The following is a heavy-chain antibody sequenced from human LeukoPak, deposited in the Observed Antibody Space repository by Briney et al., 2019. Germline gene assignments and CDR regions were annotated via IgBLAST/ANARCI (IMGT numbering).Heavy chain of an antibody. CDR1: GFTFSSYA. D-gene: IGHD6-6*01. J-gene: IGHJ6*03. CDR3: ARDAAAAPSVYYYYMAV. V-gene: IGHV3-30*01. Sequence: PGRSLRLSCAASGFTFSSYAMHWVRQAPGKGLEWVAVISYDGSNKYYADSVKGRFTISRDNSKNTLYLQMNSLRAEDTAVYYCARDAAAAPSVYYYYMAVWGKGTTVTVSS. CDR2: ISYDGSNK.